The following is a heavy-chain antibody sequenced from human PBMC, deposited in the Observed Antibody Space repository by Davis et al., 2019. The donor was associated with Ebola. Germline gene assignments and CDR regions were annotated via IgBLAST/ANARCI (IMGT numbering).Heavy chain of an antibody. Sequence: PGGSLRLSCAASGFTFSSYAMSWVRQAPGKGLEWVSSISSSSSYIYYADSVKGRFTISRDNAKNSLYLQMNSLRAEDTAVYYCASADQLELQPAAYYGMDVWGQGTTVTVSS. CDR2: ISSSSSYI. CDR3: ASADQLELQPAAYYGMDV. D-gene: IGHD1-7*01. J-gene: IGHJ6*02. CDR1: GFTFSSYA. V-gene: IGHV3-21*01.